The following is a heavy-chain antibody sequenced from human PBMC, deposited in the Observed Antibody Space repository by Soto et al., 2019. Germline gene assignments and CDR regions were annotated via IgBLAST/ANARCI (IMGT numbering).Heavy chain of an antibody. V-gene: IGHV1-3*01. CDR1: GYTFTSYA. J-gene: IGHJ4*02. D-gene: IGHD2-15*01. Sequence: QVQLVQSGAEVKKPGASVKVSCKASGYTFTSYAMHWVRQAPGQRLEWMGWINAGNGNTKYSQKFQGRVTITRDTSASTAYMELSSRRSEDTAVYYCAVVAATEPFDYWGQGTLVTVSS. CDR3: AVVAATEPFDY. CDR2: INAGNGNT.